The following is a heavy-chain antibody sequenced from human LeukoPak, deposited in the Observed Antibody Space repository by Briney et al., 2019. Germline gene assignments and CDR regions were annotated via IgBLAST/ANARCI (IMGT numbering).Heavy chain of an antibody. CDR3: VRGPSEVGGMDV. CDR2: IGTDGDP. V-gene: IGHV3-13*05. D-gene: IGHD3-16*01. CDR1: GFTFTSYD. Sequence: AESLSLSCAASGFTFTSYDMHCVSHATRKCLEWVSAIGTDGDPYYPGSVKGRFTISRENAKNSLYLQMNSLRAGDTAVYYCVRGPSEVGGMDVWGKGTTVTVS. J-gene: IGHJ6*04.